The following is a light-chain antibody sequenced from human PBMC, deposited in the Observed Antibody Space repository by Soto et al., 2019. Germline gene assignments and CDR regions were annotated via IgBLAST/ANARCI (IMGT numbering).Light chain of an antibody. V-gene: IGLV2-23*01. CDR1: ISDVGRFDV. CDR3: CAYVGARTYV. CDR2: EGS. J-gene: IGLJ1*01. Sequence: QSALTQPASVSGSLGQSITISCTGTISDVGRFDVVSWFQQHPGQVPKLIIYEGSRRPSGASSRFSGSKSGNTASLTISGLLAWDEADYFYCAYVGARTYVFGTGSKVTAL.